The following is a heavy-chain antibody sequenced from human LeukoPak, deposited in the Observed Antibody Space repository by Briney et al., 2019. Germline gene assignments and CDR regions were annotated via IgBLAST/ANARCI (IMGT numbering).Heavy chain of an antibody. CDR1: GDSLSSGLYY. CDR3: ARLCEVTTSANFEY. V-gene: IGHV4-39*01. CDR2: VYYSGST. D-gene: IGHD2-21*02. J-gene: IGHJ4*02. Sequence: SETLSLTCTVSGDSLSSGLYYWGWIRQPPGKGLTWIGSVYYSGSTLFSASFENRVAMPVDRSKNQFSLKLNSVTAADTATYYCARLCEVTTSANFEYWGQGILVTVAS.